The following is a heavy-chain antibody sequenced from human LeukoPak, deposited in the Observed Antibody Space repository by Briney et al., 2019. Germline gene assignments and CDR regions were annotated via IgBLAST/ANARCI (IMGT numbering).Heavy chain of an antibody. CDR2: VYYSGST. CDR1: GGSISSGGYY. CDR3: ARDGDYYGSGSYLDY. Sequence: PSETLSLTCTVSGGSISSGGYYWSWIRQHPGKGLEWIGYVYYSGSTYYNPSLKSRVTISVDTSKNQFSLKLSSVTAADTAVYYCARDGDYYGSGSYLDYWGQGTLVTVSS. J-gene: IGHJ4*02. D-gene: IGHD3-10*01. V-gene: IGHV4-31*03.